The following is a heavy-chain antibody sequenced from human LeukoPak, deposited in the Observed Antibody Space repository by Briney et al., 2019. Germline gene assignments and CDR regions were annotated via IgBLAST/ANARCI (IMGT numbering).Heavy chain of an antibody. CDR1: GGTFSSYA. CDR2: IIPILGIA. Sequence: ASVKVSCTASGGTFSSYAISWVRQAPGQGLEWMGRIIPILGIANYAQKFQGRVTITADKSTSTAYMELSSLRSEDTAVYYCASRSAPDAFDIWGQGTMVTVSS. V-gene: IGHV1-69*04. J-gene: IGHJ3*02. CDR3: ASRSAPDAFDI. D-gene: IGHD2-15*01.